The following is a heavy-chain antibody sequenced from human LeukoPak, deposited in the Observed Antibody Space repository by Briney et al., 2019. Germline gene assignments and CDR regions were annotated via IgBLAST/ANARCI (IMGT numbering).Heavy chain of an antibody. CDR2: MNPNSGNT. CDR3: ARVYCSGGSCYRVFDY. V-gene: IGHV1-8*01. Sequence: ASVKVSCKASGYTFTSYDINWVRQATGQGLEWMGWMNPNSGNTGYAQKFQGRVTMTRNTSISTAYMEPSSLRSEDTAVYYCARVYCSGGSCYRVFDYWGQGTLVTVSS. D-gene: IGHD2-15*01. J-gene: IGHJ4*02. CDR1: GYTFTSYD.